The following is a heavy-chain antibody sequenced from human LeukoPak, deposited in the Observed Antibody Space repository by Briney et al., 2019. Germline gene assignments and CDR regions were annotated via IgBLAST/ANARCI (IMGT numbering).Heavy chain of an antibody. J-gene: IGHJ4*02. CDR3: SRVSAYCSDNHCYPHY. Sequence: ASVKVSCKASGYSFTTYAMSWVRQAPGQGLEWMGWINTNTGKPTYAQGFTGRFVFSLDTSVSTAYLQISSLKTEDTAVYYCSRVSAYCSDNHCYPHYWGQGTQVTVSS. CDR1: GYSFTTYA. D-gene: IGHD6-19*01. CDR2: INTNTGKP. V-gene: IGHV7-4-1*02.